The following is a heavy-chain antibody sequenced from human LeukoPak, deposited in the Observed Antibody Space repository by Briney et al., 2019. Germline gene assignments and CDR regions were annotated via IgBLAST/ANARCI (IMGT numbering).Heavy chain of an antibody. D-gene: IGHD6-13*01. Sequence: SQTLSLTCTVSGGSISSGDYYWRWIRQPPGKGLEWIGYIYYSGSTYYNPSLKSRVTISVDTSKNQFSLKLSSVTAADTAVYYCACLIAAADTDDYWGQGTLVTVSS. CDR1: GGSISSGDYY. V-gene: IGHV4-30-4*08. CDR3: ACLIAAADTDDY. J-gene: IGHJ4*02. CDR2: IYYSGST.